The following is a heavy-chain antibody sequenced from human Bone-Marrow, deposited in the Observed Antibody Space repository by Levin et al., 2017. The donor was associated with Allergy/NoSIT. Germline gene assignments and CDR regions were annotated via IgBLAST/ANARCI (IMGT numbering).Heavy chain of an antibody. D-gene: IGHD3-3*01. J-gene: IGHJ6*02. V-gene: IGHV3-30*18. CDR1: GFTLSTHA. CDR2: ILYDGSNE. Sequence: GGSLRLSCAASGFTLSTHAMHWVRQAPGKGLEWVTVILYDGSNEHYANSVKGRFSISRDISKNMVYLQMNSLRAEDTAVYYCAKELWSGYYSSPPYYFYGMDVWGQGTTVIVSS. CDR3: AKELWSGYYSSPPYYFYGMDV.